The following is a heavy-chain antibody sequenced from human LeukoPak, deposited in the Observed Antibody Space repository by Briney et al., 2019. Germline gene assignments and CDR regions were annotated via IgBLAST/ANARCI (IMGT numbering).Heavy chain of an antibody. CDR3: AKDRTVGHYYDSSGYYDSYNWFDP. Sequence: GGSLRLSCAASGFTVSSKYMSWVRQAPGKGLEWVSVVYSSGSTYYADSVKGRLTISRDNSKNTLYLQMNSLRAEDTAVYYCAKDRTVGHYYDSSGYYDSYNWFDPWGQGTLVTVSS. V-gene: IGHV3-53*01. D-gene: IGHD3-22*01. CDR1: GFTVSSKY. CDR2: VYSSGST. J-gene: IGHJ5*02.